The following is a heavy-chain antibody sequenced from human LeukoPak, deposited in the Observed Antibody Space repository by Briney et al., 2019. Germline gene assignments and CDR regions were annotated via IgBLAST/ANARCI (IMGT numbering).Heavy chain of an antibody. J-gene: IGHJ4*02. Sequence: SVKVSCKASGGTFSSYAISWVRQAPGQGLEWMGRIIPLLGVAHQAQKFQGRVTITAGKSTSTAYMELSSRRSEDTAVYYCARDRISQQTYSYDSSAYPFDYWGQGTLVTVSS. CDR2: IIPLLGVA. D-gene: IGHD3-22*01. CDR1: GGTFSSYA. CDR3: ARDRISQQTYSYDSSAYPFDY. V-gene: IGHV1-69*04.